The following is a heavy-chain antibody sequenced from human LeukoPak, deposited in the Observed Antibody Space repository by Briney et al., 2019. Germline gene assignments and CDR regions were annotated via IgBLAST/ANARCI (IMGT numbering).Heavy chain of an antibody. D-gene: IGHD3-10*01. Sequence: SETLSLTCKVSGVSISSYYWSWIRQPPGKGLEWIGYIHDSGRTNYNPSLKSRVTISRDTSKNQFSLRLTSVTAAATAVYYCARDLALRGLIDYWGQGTLVTVSS. CDR2: IHDSGRT. CDR3: ARDLALRGLIDY. J-gene: IGHJ4*02. CDR1: GVSISSYY. V-gene: IGHV4-59*01.